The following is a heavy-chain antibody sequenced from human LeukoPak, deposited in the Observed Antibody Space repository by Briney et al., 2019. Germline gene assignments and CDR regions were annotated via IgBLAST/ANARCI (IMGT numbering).Heavy chain of an antibody. V-gene: IGHV3-15*01. J-gene: IGHJ4*02. CDR2: IKSKGDGETI. CDR3: TTDLGLTMIRGVIVY. CDR1: GFTFTNAW. D-gene: IGHD3-10*01. Sequence: PGGSLRLSCAASGFTFTNAWMSWVRQAPGKGLEWVGRIKSKGDGETIDNAAPVKGRFTMSRDDSKATLYLQMNSLRAEDTAVYYCTTDLGLTMIRGVIVYWGQGALVTVSS.